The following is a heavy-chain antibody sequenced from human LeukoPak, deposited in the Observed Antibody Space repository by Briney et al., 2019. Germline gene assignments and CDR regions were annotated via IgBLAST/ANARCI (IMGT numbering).Heavy chain of an antibody. CDR3: ARGWSGNWFDP. J-gene: IGHJ5*02. CDR1: GFTFRSYA. V-gene: IGHV3-23*01. D-gene: IGHD3-3*01. Sequence: GGSLRLSCAASGFTFRSYAMSWVRQAPGKGLEWVSSISGSGGSTYYADSVRGRFTISRDNSKNTLYLQMNSLRAEDTAVYYCARGWSGNWFDPWGQGTLVTVSS. CDR2: ISGSGGST.